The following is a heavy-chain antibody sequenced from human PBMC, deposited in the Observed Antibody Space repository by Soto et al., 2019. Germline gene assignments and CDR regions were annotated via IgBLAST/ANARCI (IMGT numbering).Heavy chain of an antibody. V-gene: IGHV1-46*01. CDR1: GYTFTSYY. CDR2: INPSDGST. CDR3: ARSAHIVVVAAAITYGWFDP. J-gene: IGHJ5*02. Sequence: ASVKVSCKASGYTFTSYYMYWVRQAPGQGLEWMGIINPSDGSTTYAQKFQGRVTMTRDTSTSTVYMQLGSLRSEDTAVYFCARSAHIVVVAAAITYGWFDPWGPGTLVTVSS. D-gene: IGHD2-2*02.